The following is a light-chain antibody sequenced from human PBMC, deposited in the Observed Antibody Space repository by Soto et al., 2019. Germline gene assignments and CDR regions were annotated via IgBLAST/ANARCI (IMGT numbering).Light chain of an antibody. V-gene: IGLV2-8*01. CDR2: EVS. Sequence: QSVLTQPPSASGSPGQSVTISCTGTSSDVGAYNYVSWYQQHPGKVPKLMIYEVSKRPSGVPDRFSGSKSGNTASLTVSGLQAEDEADYYCISYAGSNIFVFGTGTRSPS. CDR1: SSDVGAYNY. CDR3: ISYAGSNIFV. J-gene: IGLJ1*01.